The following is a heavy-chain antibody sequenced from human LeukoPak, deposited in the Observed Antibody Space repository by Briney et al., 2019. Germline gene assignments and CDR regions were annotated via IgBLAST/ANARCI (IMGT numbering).Heavy chain of an antibody. CDR1: GFTFSTYG. J-gene: IGHJ4*02. CDR3: AKNGYYGSGTYAYYFDY. CDR2: ISYDGSNK. D-gene: IGHD3-10*01. Sequence: GGSLRLSCAASGFTFSTYGMHWVRQAPGKGLEWVAVISYDGSNKYYADSVKGRFTISRDNSKNTLYVQMNSLRGEDTAVYYCAKNGYYGSGTYAYYFDYWGQGTLVTVSS. V-gene: IGHV3-30*18.